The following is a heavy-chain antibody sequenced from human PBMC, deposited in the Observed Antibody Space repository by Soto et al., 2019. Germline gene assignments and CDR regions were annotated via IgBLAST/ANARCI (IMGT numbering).Heavy chain of an antibody. CDR1: GGSISSYY. V-gene: IGHV4-59*01. J-gene: IGHJ3*02. D-gene: IGHD4-17*01. CDR3: ARLYGLDAFDI. CDR2: IYYSGTT. Sequence: SETLSLTCTVSGGSISSYYWSWIRQPPGKGLEWIGYIYYSGTTNYNPSLKSRVTISVDTSQNQFSLKLSSVTAADTAVYYCARLYGLDAFDIWGQGTMVTVSS.